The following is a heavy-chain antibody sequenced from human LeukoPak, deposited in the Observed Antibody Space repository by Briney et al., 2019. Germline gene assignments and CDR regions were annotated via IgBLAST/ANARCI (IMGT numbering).Heavy chain of an antibody. D-gene: IGHD2-2*01. Sequence: GGSLRLSCAASGFTFSSYPMSWVRQAPSKGLQWVSAISGGGGSAYYADSVKGRFTNSRDNSKSTLYLQMNSLRAEDTAIYYCAARPLMPPRFDYWGQGALVTVSS. V-gene: IGHV3-23*01. J-gene: IGHJ4*02. CDR3: AARPLMPPRFDY. CDR1: GFTFSSYP. CDR2: ISGGGGSA.